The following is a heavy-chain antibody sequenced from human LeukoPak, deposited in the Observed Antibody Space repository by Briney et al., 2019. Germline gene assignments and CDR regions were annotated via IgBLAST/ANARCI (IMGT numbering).Heavy chain of an antibody. Sequence: PGGSLRLSCAASGFTFSSYAMHWVRQAPGKGLEWVAVISYDGSNKYYADSVKGRFTISRDNSKNTLYLQMNSLRAEDTAVYYCARWGFHSGYGTGFDPWGQGTLVTVSS. CDR2: ISYDGSNK. J-gene: IGHJ5*02. CDR1: GFTFSSYA. V-gene: IGHV3-30-3*01. D-gene: IGHD5-12*01. CDR3: ARWGFHSGYGTGFDP.